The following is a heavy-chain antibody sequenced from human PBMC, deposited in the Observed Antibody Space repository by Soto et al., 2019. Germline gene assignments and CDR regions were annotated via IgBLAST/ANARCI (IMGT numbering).Heavy chain of an antibody. Sequence: EVQVLESGGDLVQPGGSLRLSCAASGFTFSSSVMSWVRQAPGKGLEWVSSVTGNPGSAYYARSVKGRFPISRDNSRKALSLQMNSPRAEDTALYCCAKTYYDFPSGYYFGYWGQGDLVTVSS. CDR3: AKTYYDFPSGYYFGY. J-gene: IGHJ4*02. CDR1: GFTFSSSV. CDR2: VTGNPGSA. D-gene: IGHD3-3*01. V-gene: IGHV3-23*01.